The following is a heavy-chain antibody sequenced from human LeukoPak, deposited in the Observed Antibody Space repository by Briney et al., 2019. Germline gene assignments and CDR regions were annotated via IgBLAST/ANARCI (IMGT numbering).Heavy chain of an antibody. CDR1: GGSTTSGDYY. J-gene: IGHJ3*02. Sequence: SQTLSLTCSVSGGSTTSGDYYWSWIRQPPGKGLESIGYISYSGSTKYNPSLKSRLSISVDTSSNQFSLKLYSVTAADTAVYFCARVPPYDRSTYLLDAFDIWGQGTMVTVSS. V-gene: IGHV4-30-4*08. CDR3: ARVPPYDRSTYLLDAFDI. D-gene: IGHD3-22*01. CDR2: ISYSGST.